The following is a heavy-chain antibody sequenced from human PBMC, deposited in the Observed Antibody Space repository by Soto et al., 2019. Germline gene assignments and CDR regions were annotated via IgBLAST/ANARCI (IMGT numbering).Heavy chain of an antibody. Sequence: QVQLVQSGAEVKKPGASVKVSCKASGYTCTSYGISWVRQAPGQGLEWMGWISTDNGDTQYAQRLQGRVTMTTDTTRRNAYLELGNLRSTDAAVYYCARGGGNSLSYFEYWGQATLVTVSS. CDR1: GYTCTSYG. CDR3: ARGGGNSLSYFEY. D-gene: IGHD2-21*02. CDR2: ISTDNGDT. V-gene: IGHV1-18*01. J-gene: IGHJ4*02.